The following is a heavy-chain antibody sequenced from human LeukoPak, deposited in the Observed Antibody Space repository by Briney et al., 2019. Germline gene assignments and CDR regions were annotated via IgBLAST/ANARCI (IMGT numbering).Heavy chain of an antibody. CDR3: AKDPIFSGSYGVFDY. J-gene: IGHJ4*02. V-gene: IGHV3-23*01. CDR1: GFTFISCA. Sequence: GPLRLSCAASGFTFISCAMSWVRQAPGKGLEWVSTIIDSGNSIYYADSAEGRFTISRDNSKNTLYLQMNSLRAGDTAVYYCAKDPIFSGSYGVFDYWGLGTLVTVSS. D-gene: IGHD1-26*01. CDR2: IIDSGNSI.